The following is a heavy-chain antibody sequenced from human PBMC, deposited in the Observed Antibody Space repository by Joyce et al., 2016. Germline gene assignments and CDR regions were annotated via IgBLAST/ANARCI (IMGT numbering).Heavy chain of an antibody. J-gene: IGHJ4*02. CDR2: INPNSGAT. D-gene: IGHD3-10*01. CDR1: GYTFTGYY. CDR3: ARGGLEMSVVGFGPTHDY. V-gene: IGHV1-2*02. Sequence: QVQLVQSGAEVKKPGASVKVSCKASGYTFTGYYMHWVRQAPGQGLEWMGWINPNSGATNYAQKFQGRVTMTRDTSISTAYMELSSLRSDDTAVYYCARGGLEMSVVGFGPTHDYWGQGTLVTVSS.